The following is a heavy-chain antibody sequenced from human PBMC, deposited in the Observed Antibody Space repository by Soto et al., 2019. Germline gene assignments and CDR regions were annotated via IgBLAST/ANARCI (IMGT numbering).Heavy chain of an antibody. V-gene: IGHV4-34*01. CDR2: INHSGST. CDR1: GGTFSGYY. D-gene: IGHD3-16*02. J-gene: IGHJ6*02. Sequence: SETLSLTCAFYGGTFSGYYWSWIRQPPGKGLEWIGEINHSGSTNYNPSLKSRVTISVDTSKNQFSLKLSSVTAADTAVYYCARGRAMITFGGVIVIPLYYYYYGMDVWGQGTTVTVSS. CDR3: ARGRAMITFGGVIVIPLYYYYYGMDV.